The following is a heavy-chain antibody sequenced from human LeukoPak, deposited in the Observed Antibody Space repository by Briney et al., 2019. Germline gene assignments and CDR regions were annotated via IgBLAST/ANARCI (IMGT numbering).Heavy chain of an antibody. V-gene: IGHV3-13*05. Sequence: GGSLRLSCAASGFTFSTYDMHWVRQATGKGLEWVSAICTAGDPYYSGSVKGRFTISRENAKNSLYLQMNSLRVGDTAVYYCARAPPYCSSTSCSYWYFDLWGRGTLVTVSS. CDR1: GFTFSTYD. CDR2: ICTAGDP. CDR3: ARAPPYCSSTSCSYWYFDL. J-gene: IGHJ2*01. D-gene: IGHD2-2*01.